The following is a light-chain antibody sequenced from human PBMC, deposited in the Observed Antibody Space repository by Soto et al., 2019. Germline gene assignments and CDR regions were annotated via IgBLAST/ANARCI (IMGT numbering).Light chain of an antibody. J-gene: IGKJ1*01. CDR3: QHYSSYSEA. V-gene: IGKV1-5*03. Sequence: DIQMTQSPSTLSGSVGDRVTITCRASQTISSWLAWYQQKPGKAPKLLSYKASTLKSGVPSRISGSGSGTEFPLTISSLQPDDFATYYCQHYSSYSEAFGQGTKVELK. CDR2: KAS. CDR1: QTISSW.